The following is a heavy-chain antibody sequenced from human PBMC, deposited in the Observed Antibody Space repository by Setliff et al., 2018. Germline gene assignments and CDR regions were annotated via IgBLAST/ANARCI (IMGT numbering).Heavy chain of an antibody. D-gene: IGHD2-2*01. Sequence: SVKVSCKASGGTFSSYAISWVRQAPGQGLEWMGWMNPNSGNTGYSQKFQGRVTITADESTSTAYMELSSLRSEDTAVYYCARVLLGSYCSSTSCRDPQYGMDVWGQGTTVTVSS. CDR1: GGTFSSYA. J-gene: IGHJ6*02. V-gene: IGHV1-69*13. CDR3: ARVLLGSYCSSTSCRDPQYGMDV. CDR2: MNPNSGNT.